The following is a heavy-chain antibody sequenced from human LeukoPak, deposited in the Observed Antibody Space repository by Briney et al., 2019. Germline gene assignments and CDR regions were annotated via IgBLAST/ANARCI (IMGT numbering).Heavy chain of an antibody. CDR2: IIPIFGIA. V-gene: IGHV1-69*04. J-gene: IGHJ4*02. CDR1: GGTFSSYA. CDR3: ARDSDCSGGSCFPYFDY. Sequence: SVKVSFKASGGTFSSYAISWVRQVPGQGLEWMGRIIPIFGIANYAQKFQGRVTVTADKSTSTAYMELSSLRSEDMAVYYCARDSDCSGGSCFPYFDYWGQGTLVTVSS. D-gene: IGHD2-15*01.